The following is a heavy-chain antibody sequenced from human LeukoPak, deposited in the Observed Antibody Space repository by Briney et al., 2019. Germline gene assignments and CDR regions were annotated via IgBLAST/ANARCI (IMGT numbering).Heavy chain of an antibody. J-gene: IGHJ4*02. Sequence: PSETLSLTCAVYGGSFSGYYWNWIRQPPGKGLEWIGEINHSGNTNYNPSLKSRVTISVDTSKNQFSLKLSSVTAADTAVYYCARGIAVAGPIFDYWGQGTLVTVSS. D-gene: IGHD6-19*01. CDR2: INHSGNT. CDR1: GGSFSGYY. V-gene: IGHV4-34*01. CDR3: ARGIAVAGPIFDY.